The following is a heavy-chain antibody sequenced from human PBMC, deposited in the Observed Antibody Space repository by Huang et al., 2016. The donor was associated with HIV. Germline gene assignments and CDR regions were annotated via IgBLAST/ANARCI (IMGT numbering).Heavy chain of an antibody. CDR2: RNPKSGNV. CDR3: ARGFGINYNHEAFDV. CDR1: GYTFTNYD. V-gene: IGHV1-8*01. J-gene: IGHJ3*01. Sequence: QIQLAQSGAEVKKPGASVKVSCKASGYTFTNYDINWVRKASGQGREGMGWRNPKSGNVGYTKKFQGRVAILRNSSINTSYLEVTSLTSEDTAVYYCARGFGINYNHEAFDVWGQGTMVTVSS. D-gene: IGHD3-10*01.